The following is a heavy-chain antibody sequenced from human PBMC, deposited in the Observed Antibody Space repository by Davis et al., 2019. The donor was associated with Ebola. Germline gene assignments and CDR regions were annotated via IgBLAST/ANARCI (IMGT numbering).Heavy chain of an antibody. Sequence: GESLKISCAASGFTFSSYAMHWVRQAPGKGLEWVAVISYDGSNKYYADSAKGRFTISRDNAKNTLYLQMNSLRVEDTAVYYCARESGSHDYWGQGTLVTVSS. D-gene: IGHD1-26*01. V-gene: IGHV3-30*04. CDR2: ISYDGSNK. J-gene: IGHJ4*02. CDR1: GFTFSSYA. CDR3: ARESGSHDY.